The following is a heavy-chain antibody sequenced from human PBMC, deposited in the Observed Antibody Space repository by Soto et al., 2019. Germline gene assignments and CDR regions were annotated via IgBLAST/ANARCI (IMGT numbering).Heavy chain of an antibody. CDR2: ISGSGGGT. J-gene: IGHJ3*01. D-gene: IGHD3-10*01. CDR1: GFTFSSYA. CDR3: AKSRGSGSYFNPSDAFDF. Sequence: EVQLLDSGGGLVQPGGSLRLSCAASGFTFSSYAMSSVRQATGRGVERVSSISGSGGGTYYAGSVRGRFTISRNNSKSTLSLEMNSRRAEHTAVYECAKSRGSGSYFNPSDAFDFWGQGTMVTVSP. V-gene: IGHV3-23*01.